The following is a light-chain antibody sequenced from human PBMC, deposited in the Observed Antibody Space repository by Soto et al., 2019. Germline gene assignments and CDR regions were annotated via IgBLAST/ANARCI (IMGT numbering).Light chain of an antibody. Sequence: QSALTQPASVSGSPGQSITVSCTGPSSDVGTYNYVSWYQQHPGKAPKLMIYEVSNRPSGGSNRFSGSKSGNTASLTISGLQAEDEADYFCSSYTSSSTLVFGGGTKLTVL. CDR2: EVS. J-gene: IGLJ2*01. CDR3: SSYTSSSTLV. V-gene: IGLV2-14*01. CDR1: SSDVGTYNY.